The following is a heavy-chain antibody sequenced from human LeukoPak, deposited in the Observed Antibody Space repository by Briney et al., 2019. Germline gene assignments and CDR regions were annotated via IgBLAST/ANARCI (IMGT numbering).Heavy chain of an antibody. D-gene: IGHD3-3*01. V-gene: IGHV4-38-2*02. CDR2: IYHSGSI. Sequence: SETLSLTCTVSGYSISSGYYWGWIRQPPGKGLEWIGSIYHSGSIYYNLSLKSRVTISVDTSKNQFSLKLNSVTAADTAVYYCARVGENDLWSGHDETLFDYWGQGTLVTVSS. CDR1: GYSISSGYY. CDR3: ARVGENDLWSGHDETLFDY. J-gene: IGHJ4*02.